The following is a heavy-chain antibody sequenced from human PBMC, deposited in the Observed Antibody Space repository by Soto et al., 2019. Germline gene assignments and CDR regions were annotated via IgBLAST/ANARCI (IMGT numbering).Heavy chain of an antibody. V-gene: IGHV4-30-4*01. CDR2: IYYSGSA. CDR3: ARDYGYCSSTSCYRFWFDP. Sequence: PSETLSLTCTVSGGSISSDNYFWSWIRQPPGKGLEWIGYIYYSGSAYYNPSLKSRVTISVDTSKNQFSLKLSSVTAADTAVYYCARDYGYCSSTSCYRFWFDPWGQGTLVTVSS. D-gene: IGHD2-2*01. J-gene: IGHJ5*02. CDR1: GGSISSDNYF.